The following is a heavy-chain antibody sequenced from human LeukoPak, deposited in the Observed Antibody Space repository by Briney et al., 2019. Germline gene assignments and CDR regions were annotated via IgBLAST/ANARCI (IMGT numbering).Heavy chain of an antibody. J-gene: IGHJ4*02. CDR3: ARGPYGTGSHFDF. CDR1: GSTFISYD. D-gene: IGHD3-10*01. V-gene: IGHV1-8*02. CDR2: MNPNSGDT. Sequence: ASXXVSCKASGSTFISYDINWVRQATGQGREWRGWMNPNSGDTGYTQRFQGRVTMTRDTSISTAYMELSSLTSEDTSVYYCARGPYGTGSHFDFWGQGTLVTVSS.